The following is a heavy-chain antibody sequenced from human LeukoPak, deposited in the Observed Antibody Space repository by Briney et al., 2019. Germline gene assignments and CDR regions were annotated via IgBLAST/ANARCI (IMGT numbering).Heavy chain of an antibody. D-gene: IGHD5-18*01. Sequence: PWETLSLTCAVYGGSFSGYYWSWIRQPPGKGLEWIGEINHSGSTNYNPSLKSRVTISVDASKNQFSLKLSSVTAADTAVYYCARGIQLWLRDFAYWGQGTLVTVSS. CDR1: GGSFSGYY. J-gene: IGHJ4*02. CDR3: ARGIQLWLRDFAY. V-gene: IGHV4-34*01. CDR2: INHSGST.